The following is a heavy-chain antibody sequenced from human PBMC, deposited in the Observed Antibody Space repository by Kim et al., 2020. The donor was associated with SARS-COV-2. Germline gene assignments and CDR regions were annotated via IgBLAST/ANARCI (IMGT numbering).Heavy chain of an antibody. CDR3: ARVAPYYYYGMDV. J-gene: IGHJ6*02. Sequence: YPGSVKARITISREHARNSLYLQMNRLRAGDTAVYYGARVAPYYYYGMDVWGQGTTVTVSS. V-gene: IGHV3-13*01.